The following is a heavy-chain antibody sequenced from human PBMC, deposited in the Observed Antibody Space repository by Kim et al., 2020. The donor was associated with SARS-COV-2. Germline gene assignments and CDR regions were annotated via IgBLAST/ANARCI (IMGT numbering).Heavy chain of an antibody. CDR3: AGLPHDSSGYVDC. V-gene: IGHV4-39*01. CDR2: VYHSGST. CDR1: GGSISSSFNY. D-gene: IGHD3-22*01. J-gene: IGHJ4*02. Sequence: SETLSLTCTVSGGSISSSFNYWGWIRQPPGKGLEWIGSVYHSGSTYDSPSLKSRVTVSVDTAKNEFSLKVTSVTAADTAVYFCAGLPHDSSGYVDCWGQGILVTVSS.